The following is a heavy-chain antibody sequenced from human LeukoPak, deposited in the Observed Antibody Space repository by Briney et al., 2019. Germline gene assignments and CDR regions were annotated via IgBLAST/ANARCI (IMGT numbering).Heavy chain of an antibody. D-gene: IGHD6-19*01. CDR1: GYSISSDYY. V-gene: IGHV4-38-2*02. CDR2: IYHSGST. CDR3: ARESYSSGWYVVDY. J-gene: IGHJ4*02. Sequence: SETLSLTCAVSGYSISSDYYWGWIRQPPGKGLEWIGSIYHSGSTYYNPSLKSRVTISVDTSKNQFSLKLSSVTGADTAVYYCARESYSSGWYVVDYWGQGTLVTVSS.